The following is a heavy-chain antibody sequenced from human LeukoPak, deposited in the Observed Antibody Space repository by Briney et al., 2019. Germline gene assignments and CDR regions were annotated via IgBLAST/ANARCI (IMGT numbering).Heavy chain of an antibody. V-gene: IGHV3-21*01. Sequence: PGGSLRLSCAGSGFTFSSYSMNWVRQAPGKGLEWVSSISSSSSYIYYADSVKGRLAISRDNSKNTLYLEMNSLRSEDTAVYFCARDKSSGYNYGSGSLDYWGQGTLVSVSS. CDR2: ISSSSSYI. CDR1: GFTFSSYS. J-gene: IGHJ4*02. D-gene: IGHD3-10*01. CDR3: ARDKSSGYNYGSGSLDY.